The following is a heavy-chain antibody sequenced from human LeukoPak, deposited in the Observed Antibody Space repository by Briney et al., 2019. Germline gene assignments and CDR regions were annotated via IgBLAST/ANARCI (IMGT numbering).Heavy chain of an antibody. J-gene: IGHJ3*01. CDR2: IYSGGST. V-gene: IGHV3-66*01. D-gene: IGHD2-2*01. CDR1: GFTVSSND. CDR3: ARTQPAYREGSFDV. Sequence: GGSLRLSWAASGFTVSSNDMSWVRQAQGKGLEWVSVIYSGGSTDYADSVKGRFTISRDNSKKMLYLQMNSLRSDDTSIYYCARTQPAYREGSFDVWGQGTMVTVSS.